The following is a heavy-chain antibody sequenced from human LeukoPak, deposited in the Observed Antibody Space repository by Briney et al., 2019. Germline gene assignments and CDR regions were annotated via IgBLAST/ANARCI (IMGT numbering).Heavy chain of an antibody. CDR1: GFTFSGSA. V-gene: IGHV3-73*01. J-gene: IGHJ4*02. D-gene: IGHD5-24*01. CDR2: IRSKANSYAT. Sequence: PGGSLRLSCAASGFTFSGSAMHWVRQASGKGLEWVGRIRSKANSYATAYAASVKGRFTISRDDSKNTAYLQMNSLRAEDTAVYYCARGGKYLLYRRDGYNLKADYWGQGTLVTVSS. CDR3: ARGGKYLLYRRDGYNLKADY.